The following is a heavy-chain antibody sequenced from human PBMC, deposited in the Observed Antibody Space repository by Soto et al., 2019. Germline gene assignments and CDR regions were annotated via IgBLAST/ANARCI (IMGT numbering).Heavy chain of an antibody. V-gene: IGHV3-74*01. CDR2: IKSDGSNI. CDR3: ARGGFSGSGSFIQGDY. Sequence: EVQLVESGGGLVQPGGSLRLSCAPSGFTFSSYWMHWVGQAPGKGLVWVSRIKSDGSNINYADSVKGRFTISRDNAKNTLYLQMNSLRAEDTAIYYCARGGFSGSGSFIQGDYWGQGTLVTVSS. CDR1: GFTFSSYW. J-gene: IGHJ4*02. D-gene: IGHD3-10*01.